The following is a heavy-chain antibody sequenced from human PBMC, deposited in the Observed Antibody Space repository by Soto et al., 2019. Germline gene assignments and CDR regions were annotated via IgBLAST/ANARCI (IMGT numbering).Heavy chain of an antibody. CDR2: ISSSGGST. CDR3: AKAQGGSYFDY. CDR1: GFTFSSNA. D-gene: IGHD2-15*01. V-gene: IGHV3-23*01. Sequence: EVQLLESGVGLVQPGGSLRLSCAASGFTFSSNAMSWVRQAPGKGLEWVSGISSSGGSTYYADSVKGRFTISRDNSKNMLYLQMNNLRAEDTAVYYCAKAQGGSYFDYWGQGTLVTVSS. J-gene: IGHJ4*02.